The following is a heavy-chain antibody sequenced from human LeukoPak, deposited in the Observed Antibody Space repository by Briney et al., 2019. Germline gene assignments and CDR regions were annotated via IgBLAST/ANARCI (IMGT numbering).Heavy chain of an antibody. D-gene: IGHD6-13*01. CDR1: GGSISSYY. CDR2: IYYSGST. Sequence: PSETLSLTCTVSGGSISSYYWSWIRQPPGKGLEWIGYIYYSGSTNYNPSLKSRVTISVDTSKNQFSLKLSSATAADTAVYYCARGGGSSSWYLAYYYYYYMDVWGKGTTVTVSS. CDR3: ARGGGSSSWYLAYYYYYYMDV. J-gene: IGHJ6*03. V-gene: IGHV4-59*01.